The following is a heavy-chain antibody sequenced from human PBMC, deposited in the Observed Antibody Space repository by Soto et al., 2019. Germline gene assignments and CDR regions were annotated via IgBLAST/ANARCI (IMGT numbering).Heavy chain of an antibody. D-gene: IGHD2-21*02. CDR1: GSTFSSYT. Sequence: QVHLVQSRAEVKKPGSSVKVSCQASGSTFSSYTVSWVRQAPGQGLEWMGRIIPVLGVTNYAPKFKGRVTITADKSKTTAYMELSSLRSGDTAVYYCARRRYCGADCYSKYYYGMDVWGQGTTVTVSS. CDR2: IIPVLGVT. J-gene: IGHJ6*02. V-gene: IGHV1-69*02. CDR3: ARRRYCGADCYSKYYYGMDV.